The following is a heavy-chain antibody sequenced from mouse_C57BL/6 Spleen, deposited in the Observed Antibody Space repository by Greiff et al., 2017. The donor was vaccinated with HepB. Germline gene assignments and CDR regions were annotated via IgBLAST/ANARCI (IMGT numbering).Heavy chain of an antibody. CDR1: GYSITSGYY. V-gene: IGHV3-6*01. D-gene: IGHD1-1*01. J-gene: IGHJ1*03. Sequence: EVKLMESGPGLVKPSQSLSLTCSVTGYSITSGYYWNWIRQFPGNKLEWMGYISYDGSNNYNPSLKNRISITRDTSKNQFFLKLNSVTTEDTATYYCAREGDYYGSRYFDVWGTGTTVTVSS. CDR3: AREGDYYGSRYFDV. CDR2: ISYDGSN.